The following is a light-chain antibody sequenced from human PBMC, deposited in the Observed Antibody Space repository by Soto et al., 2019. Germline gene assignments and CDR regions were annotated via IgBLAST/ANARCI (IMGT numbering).Light chain of an antibody. CDR3: KQYNNWYA. J-gene: IGKJ2*01. V-gene: IGKV3-15*01. Sequence: EIVMTQSPATLSVSPGERATLSCRASQTVSTNLAWYQQKPGQAPRLLIYEVFMRATGVPARFSGSGSGTEFTLTINSLQSEDFAVYYCKQYNNWYAFGQGTKLEIK. CDR2: EVF. CDR1: QTVSTN.